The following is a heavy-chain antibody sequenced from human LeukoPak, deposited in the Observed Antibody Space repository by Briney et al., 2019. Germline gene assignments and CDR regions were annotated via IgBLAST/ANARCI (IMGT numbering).Heavy chain of an antibody. V-gene: IGHV3-30*04. CDR3: ARDRCTSTTCYLFDY. D-gene: IGHD2/OR15-2a*01. Sequence: GGSLRLSCAASGFTFSTSAKHWVRQAPGKGLEWVAVISSDGSDTNYADSVKGRFTISRDNSKNTLYLEMNSLRSEDTAVYYCARDRCTSTTCYLFDYWGQGTLVVVSS. J-gene: IGHJ4*02. CDR2: ISSDGSDT. CDR1: GFTFSTSA.